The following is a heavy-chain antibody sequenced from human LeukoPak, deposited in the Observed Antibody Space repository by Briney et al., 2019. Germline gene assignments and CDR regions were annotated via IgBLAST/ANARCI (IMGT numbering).Heavy chain of an antibody. V-gene: IGHV3-30*18. J-gene: IGHJ4*02. Sequence: PGGSLRLSCAASGFTFSTYAMSWVRQAPGKGLEWVAVISSDGIDKYYADSVKGRFTISRDNSKNTLYLQMSSLRAEDTAVYYCAKDKGREGDYWGQGNLVTVSS. CDR1: GFTFSTYA. CDR3: AKDKGREGDY. CDR2: ISSDGIDK.